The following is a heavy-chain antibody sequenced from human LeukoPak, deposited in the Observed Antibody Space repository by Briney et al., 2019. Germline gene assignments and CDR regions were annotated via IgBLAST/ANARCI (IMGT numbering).Heavy chain of an antibody. J-gene: IGHJ4*02. D-gene: IGHD3-10*01. CDR2: INSDGSST. V-gene: IGHV3-74*01. CDR3: ARGMRITMVRGVIPHDY. CDR1: GFTFSSYW. Sequence: PGGSLRLSCAASGFTFSSYWMHWVRQAPGKGLVWVSRINSDGSSTSYADSVKGRFTISRDNAKNTLYPQMNSLRAEDTAVYYCARGMRITMVRGVIPHDYWGQGTLVTVSS.